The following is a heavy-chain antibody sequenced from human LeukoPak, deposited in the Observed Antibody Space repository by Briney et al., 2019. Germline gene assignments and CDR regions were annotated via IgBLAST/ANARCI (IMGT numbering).Heavy chain of an antibody. Sequence: PGGSLRLSCAVSGFTFSSHWMHWVRQAPGKGLVWFSRINGDGSRTTYAESVKGRFTISRDNAKNTLYLQMNSLRAEDTAVYYCARRHLPVESTGRDDYWGQGTLVTVSS. CDR2: INGDGSRT. D-gene: IGHD1-26*01. CDR1: GFTFSSHW. CDR3: ARRHLPVESTGRDDY. V-gene: IGHV3-74*01. J-gene: IGHJ4*02.